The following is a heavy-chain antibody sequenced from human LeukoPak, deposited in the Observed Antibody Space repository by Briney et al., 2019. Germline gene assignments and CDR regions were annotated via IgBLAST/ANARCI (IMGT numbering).Heavy chain of an antibody. CDR1: GGSISPYF. CDR3: ARDDYRGVTNFDP. CDR2: ISYTGST. Sequence: SETLSLTCTVSGGSISPYFWSWMRQTPGKGLEWIGYISYTGSTNYNPALKSRVTISVDTSKNQFSLQLTSVTAADTAVCYCARDDYRGVTNFDPWGQETLVTVSS. J-gene: IGHJ5*02. V-gene: IGHV4-59*01. D-gene: IGHD3-10*01.